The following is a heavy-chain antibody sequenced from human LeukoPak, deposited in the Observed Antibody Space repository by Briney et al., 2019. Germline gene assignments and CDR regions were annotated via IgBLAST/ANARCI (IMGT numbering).Heavy chain of an antibody. CDR1: GGSLSGYY. D-gene: IGHD1-14*01. J-gene: IGHJ5*02. Sequence: SETLSLTCAVYGGSLSGYYWSWIRQPPGKGLEWIGEINHSGSTNYNPSLKSRVTISVDTSKNQFSLKLSSVTAADTAVYYCARGRRFEPWGQGTLVTVSS. CDR3: ARGRRFEP. CDR2: INHSGST. V-gene: IGHV4-34*01.